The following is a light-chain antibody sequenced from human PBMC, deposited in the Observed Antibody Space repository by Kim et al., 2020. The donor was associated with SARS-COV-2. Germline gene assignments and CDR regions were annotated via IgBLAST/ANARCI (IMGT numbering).Light chain of an antibody. J-gene: IGLJ2*01. CDR1: QGRICSNF. CDR2: VDN. Sequence: VTTPCTHSQGRICSNFGLWYEEPPGRDPSTVSYVDNQSPSGVPDRFAGSMDSSSNSASLTISGLKTEDEADYYCQSYDSSNHVIFGGGTQLTVL. CDR3: QSYDSSNHVI. V-gene: IGLV6-57*03.